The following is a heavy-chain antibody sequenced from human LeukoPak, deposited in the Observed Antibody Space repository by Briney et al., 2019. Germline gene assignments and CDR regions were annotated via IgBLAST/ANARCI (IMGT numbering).Heavy chain of an antibody. CDR1: GGTISSYS. D-gene: IGHD3-16*01. V-gene: IGHV1-69*06. CDR3: ARDPLGYEGPFDI. Sequence: ASVKVSCKASGGTISSYSINWVRQAPGQGLEWMGGIIPIFDTSNYAQKFQGRVTITADKSTSTAYMELSSLRSEDTAVYYCARDPLGYEGPFDIWGQGTMVTISS. CDR2: IIPIFDTS. J-gene: IGHJ3*02.